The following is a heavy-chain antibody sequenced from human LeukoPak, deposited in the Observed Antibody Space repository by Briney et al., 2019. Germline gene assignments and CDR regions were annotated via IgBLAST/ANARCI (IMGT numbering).Heavy chain of an antibody. CDR3: ARDAQQKVAANLDY. CDR1: GFTFSTYA. J-gene: IGHJ4*02. D-gene: IGHD2-15*01. V-gene: IGHV3-23*01. Sequence: GGALRLSCVASGFTFSTYAVNWVRQAPGKGVEWVSTIGGSGGSTYSADSLKGRFTLSRDNSKNALYLQMNRLRAEDTDVYYGARDAQQKVAANLDYWGQGTLVTVSS. CDR2: IGGSGGST.